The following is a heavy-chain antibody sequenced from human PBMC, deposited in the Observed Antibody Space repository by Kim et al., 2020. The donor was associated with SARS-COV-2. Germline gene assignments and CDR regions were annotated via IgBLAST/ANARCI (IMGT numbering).Heavy chain of an antibody. CDR3: AKDKFLYCSGGSCYQNWFDP. CDR2: ISYDGSNK. V-gene: IGHV3-30*18. CDR1: GFTFSSYG. D-gene: IGHD2-15*01. Sequence: GGSLRLSCAASGFTFSSYGMHWVRQAPGKGLEWVAVISYDGSNKYYADSVKGRFTISRDNSKNTLYLQMNSLRAEDTAVYYCAKDKFLYCSGGSCYQNWFDPWGQGTLVTVSS. J-gene: IGHJ5*02.